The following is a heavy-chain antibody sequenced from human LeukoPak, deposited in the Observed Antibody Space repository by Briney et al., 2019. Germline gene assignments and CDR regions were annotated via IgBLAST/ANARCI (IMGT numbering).Heavy chain of an antibody. CDR3: AKDMPGPNDAFDI. J-gene: IGHJ3*02. V-gene: IGHV4-59*11. D-gene: IGHD2-2*01. CDR2: IYYSGST. CDR1: GGSISSHY. Sequence: PSETLSLTCTVSGGSISSHYWSWIRQPPGKGLEWIGNIYYSGSTNYNPSLKSRVTISVDTSRNQFSLKLSSVTAADTAVYYCAKDMPGPNDAFDIWGQGTMVTVSS.